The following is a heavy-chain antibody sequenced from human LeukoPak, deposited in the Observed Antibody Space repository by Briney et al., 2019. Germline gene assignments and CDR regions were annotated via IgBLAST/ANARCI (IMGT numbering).Heavy chain of an antibody. J-gene: IGHJ4*02. Sequence: ASVKVSCKASGYTFTNYAMHWVRQAPGQRLEWMGWINPGNGKTQYTQKFQGRVTITRDTSASTAYMELSSLRSKDTAVYYCASVDYGDYWGQGTLVTVSS. V-gene: IGHV1-3*01. CDR3: ASVDYGDY. CDR1: GYTFTNYA. CDR2: INPGNGKT.